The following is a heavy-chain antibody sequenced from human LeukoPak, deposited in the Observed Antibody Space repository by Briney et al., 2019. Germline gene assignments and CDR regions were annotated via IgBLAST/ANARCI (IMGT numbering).Heavy chain of an antibody. CDR1: GFTFSSYS. V-gene: IGHV3-21*01. Sequence: KPGGSLRLSCAASGFTFSSYSMNWVRQAPGKGLEWVSSISSSSSYIYYADSVKGRFTISRDNAKNSLYLQMNSLRAEDTAVYYCAKGGLAYSYTGYFDLWGRGTLVTVSS. D-gene: IGHD3-10*01. J-gene: IGHJ2*01. CDR3: AKGGLAYSYTGYFDL. CDR2: ISSSSSYI.